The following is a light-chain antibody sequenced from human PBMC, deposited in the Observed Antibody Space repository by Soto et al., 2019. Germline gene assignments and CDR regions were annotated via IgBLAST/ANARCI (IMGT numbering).Light chain of an antibody. CDR1: SSNIGAGYD. J-gene: IGLJ1*01. V-gene: IGLV1-40*01. Sequence: QSVLTQPPSVSGAPGQGVTISCTGSSSNIGAGYDVHWYQQLPGTAPKLLIYGNSNRPSGVPDRFSGSKSGASASLAITGLQAEDEADTYCQSYDSSLSGSYVFXTGTKVTVL. CDR2: GNS. CDR3: QSYDSSLSGSYV.